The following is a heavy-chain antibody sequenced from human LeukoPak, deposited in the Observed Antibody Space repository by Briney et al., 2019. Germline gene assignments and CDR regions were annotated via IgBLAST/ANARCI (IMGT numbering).Heavy chain of an antibody. Sequence: SVRVSCKASEGTFGSSAFSWVRQAPGQGLECMGRIIPFVGTPDYSQRFQGRVTIGLDKSTSTVYMQLSSLTSEDTAMYYCARARLGDLDFFESWGQGTLVTVSS. CDR2: IIPFVGTP. D-gene: IGHD3-16*01. V-gene: IGHV1-69*04. CDR1: EGTFGSSA. CDR3: ARARLGDLDFFES. J-gene: IGHJ4*02.